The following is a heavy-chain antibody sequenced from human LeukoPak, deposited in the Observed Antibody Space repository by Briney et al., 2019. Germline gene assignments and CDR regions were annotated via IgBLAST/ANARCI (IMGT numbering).Heavy chain of an antibody. Sequence: GGSLRLSCAASGFTFSSYGMHWVRQAPGKGLEWVAVISYDGSNKYYADSVKGRFTISRDNSKNTLYLQMNSLRAEDTAVYYCAKGRIQLWLPNAFDIWGQGTMVTVSS. CDR2: ISYDGSNK. CDR3: AKGRIQLWLPNAFDI. CDR1: GFTFSSYG. V-gene: IGHV3-30*18. D-gene: IGHD5-18*01. J-gene: IGHJ3*02.